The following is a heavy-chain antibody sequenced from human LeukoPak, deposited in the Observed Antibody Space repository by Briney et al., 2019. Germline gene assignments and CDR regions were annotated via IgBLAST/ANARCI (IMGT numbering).Heavy chain of an antibody. CDR1: GFAFSSYA. D-gene: IGHD6-13*01. J-gene: IGHJ6*02. CDR2: IDGGGGRT. V-gene: IGHV3-23*01. CDR3: ANDYSNYYSYGMDV. Sequence: GGSLRLSCTASGFAFSSYAMSWVRQAPGVGLEWVSAIDGGGGRTWHADSVRGRFTISRDNSKNTLFMQMNSLRAEDTAVYYCANDYSNYYSYGMDVWGQGTTVTVSS.